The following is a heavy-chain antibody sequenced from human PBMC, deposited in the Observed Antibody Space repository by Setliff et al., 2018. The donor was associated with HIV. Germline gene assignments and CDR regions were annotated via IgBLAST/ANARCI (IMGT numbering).Heavy chain of an antibody. V-gene: IGHV1-3*01. J-gene: IGHJ5*02. CDR3: ARPRSGGSGRYSWFDP. Sequence: ASVKVSCKASGYTFTNYAMHWVRQAPGQRLEWMGWVNAANGYTKYSQKFQGRVTITRDTSANTADMELSSLRSEDTAVYYCARPRSGGSGRYSWFDPWGQGTLVTVSS. CDR2: VNAANGYT. CDR1: GYTFTNYA. D-gene: IGHD3-10*01.